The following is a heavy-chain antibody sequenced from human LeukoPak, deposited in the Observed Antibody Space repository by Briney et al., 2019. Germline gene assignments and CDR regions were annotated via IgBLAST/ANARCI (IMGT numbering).Heavy chain of an antibody. CDR2: IKSKTDGGTT. J-gene: IGHJ3*02. CDR1: GFTFSNAW. V-gene: IGHV3-15*01. D-gene: IGHD3-3*01. CDR3: TTGKSYDFWSGYPVRDAFDT. Sequence: GGSLRLSCAASGFTFSNAWMSWVRQAPGKGLEWVGRIKSKTDGGTTDYAAPVKGRFTISRDDSKNTLYLQMNSLKTEDTAVYYCTTGKSYDFWSGYPVRDAFDTWGQGTMVTVSS.